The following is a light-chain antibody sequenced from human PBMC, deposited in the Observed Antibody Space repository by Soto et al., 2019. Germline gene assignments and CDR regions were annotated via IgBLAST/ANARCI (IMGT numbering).Light chain of an antibody. CDR3: QQRSNSIT. CDR2: GAS. Sequence: EIVLTQYRATVTVSPGERGTLSSRASENINNYLAWYQQRPGQAPRLLIYGASSRATGIPDRFSGSGSGTDSTLTISSLEPEDFAVYYCQQRSNSITFGQGTRLEI. V-gene: IGKV3-11*01. CDR1: ENINNY. J-gene: IGKJ5*01.